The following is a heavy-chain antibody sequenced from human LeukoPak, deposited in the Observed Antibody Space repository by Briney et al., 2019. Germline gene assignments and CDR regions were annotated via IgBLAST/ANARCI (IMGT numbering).Heavy chain of an antibody. CDR1: GFTFTNAW. CDR2: IKSKTDGGTT. CDR3: TTVHSSSWYGYYFDY. D-gene: IGHD6-13*01. J-gene: IGHJ4*02. V-gene: IGHV3-15*01. Sequence: GGSLRLSCAASGFTFTNAWMSWVRQAPGKGLEWVGRIKSKTDGGTTDYAAPVKGRFTVSRDDSKNTLYLQMNSLKTEDTAVYYCTTVHSSSWYGYYFDYWGEVTLVTVSS.